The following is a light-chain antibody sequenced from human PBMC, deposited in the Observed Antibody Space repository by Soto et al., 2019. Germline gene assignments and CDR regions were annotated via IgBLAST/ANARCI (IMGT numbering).Light chain of an antibody. Sequence: DIQMTHSPSTLSASVGDRVVITCRASQSISRKLAWYQQKPGKAPRLLMYDVSTLESGVPSRFRGSGSGTEFTLTINSLQPDDYATYYCQQYNSYSPLTFGGGTKVDIK. CDR1: QSISRK. CDR3: QQYNSYSPLT. CDR2: DVS. J-gene: IGKJ4*01. V-gene: IGKV1-5*01.